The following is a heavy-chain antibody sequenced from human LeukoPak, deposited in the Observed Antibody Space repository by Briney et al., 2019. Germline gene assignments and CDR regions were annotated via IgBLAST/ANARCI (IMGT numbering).Heavy chain of an antibody. Sequence: SETLSLTCTVSGGSISSYYWSWIRQPPGKGLEWIGYIYYSGSTNYNPSLKSRVTISVDTSKNQFSLKLSSVTAADTAVYYCARLPFAWAPAAGKAFYYGMDVWGQGTTVTVSS. CDR2: IYYSGST. CDR3: ARLPFAWAPAAGKAFYYGMDV. V-gene: IGHV4-59*08. CDR1: GGSISSYY. D-gene: IGHD2-2*01. J-gene: IGHJ6*02.